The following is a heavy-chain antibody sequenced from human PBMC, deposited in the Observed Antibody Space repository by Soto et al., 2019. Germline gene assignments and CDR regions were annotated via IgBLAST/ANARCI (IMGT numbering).Heavy chain of an antibody. D-gene: IGHD3-10*01. Sequence: PSETLSLTCTVSGDSLINYYWSWIRQPPGKGLEWIGYMYYSGSTNYNPSLKSRVTISVDTSKNQFSLMVNSVTATDTAVYYCARQGFGELHGLVDVWGQGTTVT. CDR3: ARQGFGELHGLVDV. V-gene: IGHV4-59*08. CDR1: GDSLINYY. CDR2: MYYSGST. J-gene: IGHJ6*02.